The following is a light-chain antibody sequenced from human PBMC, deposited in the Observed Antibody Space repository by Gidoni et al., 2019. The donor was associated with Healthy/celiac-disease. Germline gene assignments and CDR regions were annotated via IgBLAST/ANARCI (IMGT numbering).Light chain of an antibody. CDR1: QSVSSY. Sequence: ELVLTQSPATLSLSPGERATLSCRASQSVSSYLAWYRQKPGQAPRLLIYDASNRATGIPARFSGSGSGTDFTLTISSLEPEDFAVYYCQQRSNWKLTFGGGTKVEIK. V-gene: IGKV3-11*01. J-gene: IGKJ4*01. CDR2: DAS. CDR3: QQRSNWKLT.